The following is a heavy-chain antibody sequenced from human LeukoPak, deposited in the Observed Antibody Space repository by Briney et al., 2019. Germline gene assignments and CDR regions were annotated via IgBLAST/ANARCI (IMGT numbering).Heavy chain of an antibody. J-gene: IGHJ5*02. CDR2: IGTAGDT. CDR3: ASLRSGYSSGGDWFDP. D-gene: IGHD6-19*01. V-gene: IGHV3-13*01. Sequence: QAGGSLRLSCAASGFTFSDYDMHWVRQATGKGLEWVSAIGTAGDTYYTGSVKGRFTISRENAKNSLYLQMNSLRAGDTAVYYCASLRSGYSSGGDWFDPWGQGTLVTVSS. CDR1: GFTFSDYD.